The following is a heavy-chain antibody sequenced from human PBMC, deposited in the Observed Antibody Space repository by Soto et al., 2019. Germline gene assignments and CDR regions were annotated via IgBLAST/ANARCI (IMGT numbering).Heavy chain of an antibody. CDR1: GGSISSGGYY. D-gene: IGHD2-15*01. J-gene: IGHJ6*02. CDR3: ARDHPGYCSGGSCYPEFYGMDV. Sequence: PSGTLSLTCTVSGGSISSGGYYWSWIRQHPGKGLEGIGYIYYSGSTYYNPSLTSRVTISVDTSKNQFSLKLSSVTAADTAVYYCARDHPGYCSGGSCYPEFYGMDVWGQGTTVTVS. CDR2: IYYSGST. V-gene: IGHV4-31*02.